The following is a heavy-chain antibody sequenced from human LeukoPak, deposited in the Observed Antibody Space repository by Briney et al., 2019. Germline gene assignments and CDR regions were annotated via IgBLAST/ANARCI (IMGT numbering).Heavy chain of an antibody. CDR3: ITPLGYCSSASCRHGMDV. CDR2: FDPEHGET. J-gene: IGHJ6*02. CDR1: GYALTKLS. Sequence: ASVKVSCKVSGYALTKLSMHWVRQAPGKGLEWMGGFDPEHGETIYAQKFQGRVTMTEDTSTDTAHMELSSLRSEDTAVYYCITPLGYCSSASCRHGMDVWGQGTTVIVSS. V-gene: IGHV1-24*01. D-gene: IGHD2-2*01.